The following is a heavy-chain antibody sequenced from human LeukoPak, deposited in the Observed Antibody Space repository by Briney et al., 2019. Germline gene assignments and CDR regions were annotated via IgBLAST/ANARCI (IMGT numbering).Heavy chain of an antibody. CDR2: IGGSGGST. CDR3: ATRAGQSCVFDY. Sequence: GGSLRLSCLASGFTFSSYAMSWVRQAPGKGLEWVSDIGGSGGSTHYADSVKGRFTISRDNSKNTMYLQMNSLRAEDTAVYYCATRAGQSCVFDYWGQGILVTVSS. V-gene: IGHV3-23*01. D-gene: IGHD4/OR15-4a*01. CDR1: GFTFSSYA. J-gene: IGHJ4*02.